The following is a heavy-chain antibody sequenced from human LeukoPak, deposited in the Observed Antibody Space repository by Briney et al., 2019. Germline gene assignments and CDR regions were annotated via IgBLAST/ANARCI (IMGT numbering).Heavy chain of an antibody. CDR3: ARVGVWGYYYDSSGYSPSPFDY. CDR1: GGSISSSSYY. Sequence: SETLSLTCTVSGGSISSSSYYWDWIRQPPGKGLEWIGSIYYSGTTYYNPSLKSRVTISVDTSKNQFSLKLSSVTAADTAVYYCARVGVWGYYYDSSGYSPSPFDYWGQGTLVTVSS. J-gene: IGHJ4*02. V-gene: IGHV4-39*01. D-gene: IGHD3-22*01. CDR2: IYYSGTT.